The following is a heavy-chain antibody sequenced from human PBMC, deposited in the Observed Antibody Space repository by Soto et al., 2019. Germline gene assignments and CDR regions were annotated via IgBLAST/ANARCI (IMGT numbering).Heavy chain of an antibody. D-gene: IGHD1-26*01. V-gene: IGHV4-59*01. CDR2: IYNSGRY. CDR3: ARTLPTSPLFDS. Sequence: SETLFLTCTVSGGFIWGWIRQSPDKGLEWIGYIYNSGRYNYNPSLESRLTISIDTSKNQFSLRLASVTAADTAVYYCARTLPTSPLFDSWSQGTLVTVSS. J-gene: IGHJ4*02. CDR1: GGFI.